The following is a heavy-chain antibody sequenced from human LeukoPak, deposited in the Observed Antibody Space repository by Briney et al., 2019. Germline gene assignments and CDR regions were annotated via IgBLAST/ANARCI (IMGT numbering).Heavy chain of an antibody. CDR2: IIPIFGTA. J-gene: IGHJ4*02. D-gene: IGHD3-22*01. Sequence: SVKVSCKASGYTFTSYDINWVRQAPGQGLEWMGGIIPIFGTANYAQKFQGRVTITADESTSTAYMELSSLRSEDTAVYYCARGVDYDSSGYSIWGQGTLVTVSS. CDR3: ARGVDYDSSGYSI. CDR1: GYTFTSYD. V-gene: IGHV1-69*13.